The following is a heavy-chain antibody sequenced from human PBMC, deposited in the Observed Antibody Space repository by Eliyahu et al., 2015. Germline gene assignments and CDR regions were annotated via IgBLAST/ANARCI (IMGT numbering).Heavy chain of an antibody. Sequence: EVQLLESGGGLVQPGGSLRLSCAASGFTFSSYAMSWVRQAPGKGLEWVSAISGSGGSTYYADSVKGRFTISRDNSKNTLYLQMNSLRAEDTAVYYCAKDWGLGIAAYYYYYGMDVWGQGTTVTVSS. D-gene: IGHD6-13*01. CDR3: AKDWGLGIAAYYYYYGMDV. J-gene: IGHJ6*02. CDR2: ISGSGGST. CDR1: GFTFSSYA. V-gene: IGHV3-23*01.